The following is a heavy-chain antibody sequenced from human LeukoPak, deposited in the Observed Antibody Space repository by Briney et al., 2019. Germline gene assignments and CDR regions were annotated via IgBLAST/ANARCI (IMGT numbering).Heavy chain of an antibody. D-gene: IGHD6-19*01. CDR1: GFTFSSYA. Sequence: GRSLRLSCAASGFTFSSYAMHWVRQAPGKGLEWVAVISYDGSNKYYADSVKGRFTISRDNSKNTPYLQMNSLRAEDTAVYYCARDPLAVATHFDYWGQGTLVTVSS. J-gene: IGHJ4*02. CDR2: ISYDGSNK. V-gene: IGHV3-30-3*01. CDR3: ARDPLAVATHFDY.